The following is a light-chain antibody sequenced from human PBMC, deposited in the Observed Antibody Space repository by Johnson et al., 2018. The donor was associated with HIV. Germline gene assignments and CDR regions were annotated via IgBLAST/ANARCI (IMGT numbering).Light chain of an antibody. V-gene: IGLV1-51*01. CDR2: DNN. Sequence: QSVLTQPPSVSAAPGQKVTISCSGSSSNIGNNYVSWYQQLPGTAPKLLIYDNNKRPSGIPDRFSGSTSGTSATLGITGLQTGDEADYYCGAWDSGLTAHFVFGSGTTITVL. J-gene: IGLJ1*01. CDR3: GAWDSGLTAHFV. CDR1: SSNIGNNY.